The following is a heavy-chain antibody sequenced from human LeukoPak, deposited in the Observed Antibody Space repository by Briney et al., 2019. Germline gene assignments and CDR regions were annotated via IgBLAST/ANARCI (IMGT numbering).Heavy chain of an antibody. CDR1: GYPISSGYY. J-gene: IGHJ6*03. CDR2: IYHSGST. CDR3: ARGGYYMDV. V-gene: IGHV4-38-2*01. Sequence: SETLSLTCAVSGYPISSGYYWGWIRQPPGKGLEWIGSIYHSGSTYYNPSLKSRVTISVNTSKNQFSLKLSSVTAADTAVYYCARGGYYMDVWGKGTTVTVSS.